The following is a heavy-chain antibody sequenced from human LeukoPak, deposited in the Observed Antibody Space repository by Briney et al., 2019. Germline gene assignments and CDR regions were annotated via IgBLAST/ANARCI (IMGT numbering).Heavy chain of an antibody. J-gene: IGHJ4*02. Sequence: PSETLSLTCTVSGGSLSSYYWTWIRQPPGKGLEYIGFISTSGSTNYDPSLKSRVTLSIDTSKNQFSLRLSSVTAADTAVYYCARRRQYYDSSGHYCYFDYWGQGTLVTVSS. D-gene: IGHD3-22*01. CDR2: ISTSGST. CDR3: ARRRQYYDSSGHYCYFDY. CDR1: GGSLSSYY. V-gene: IGHV4-4*09.